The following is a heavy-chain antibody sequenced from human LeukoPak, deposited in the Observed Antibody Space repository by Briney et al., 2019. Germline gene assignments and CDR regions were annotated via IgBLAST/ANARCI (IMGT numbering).Heavy chain of an antibody. V-gene: IGHV1-69*04. CDR1: GYTFTSYD. D-gene: IGHD2-2*02. CDR2: IIPILGIA. J-gene: IGHJ6*02. Sequence: SVKVSCKATGYTFTSYDINWVRQAHGQGLEWMGRIIPILGIANYAQKFQGRVTITADKSTSTAYMELSSLRSEDTAVYYCARYCSSTSCYSSHYYYGMDVWGQGTTVTVSS. CDR3: ARYCSSTSCYSSHYYYGMDV.